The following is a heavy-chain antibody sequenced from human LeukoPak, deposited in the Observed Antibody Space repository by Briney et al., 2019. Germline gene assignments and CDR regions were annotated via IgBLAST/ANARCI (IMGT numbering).Heavy chain of an antibody. Sequence: SETLSLTCTVSGGSISSSSYYWGWIRQPPGKGLEWIGSIYYSGSTYSNPSLQSRVTISVDTSKNQFSLKLNSVTAADTAVYYCARGPYKFDGSGAFDIWGQGTMVTVSS. CDR2: IYYSGST. CDR3: ARGPYKFDGSGAFDI. J-gene: IGHJ3*02. V-gene: IGHV4-39*01. CDR1: GGSISSSSYY. D-gene: IGHD3-22*01.